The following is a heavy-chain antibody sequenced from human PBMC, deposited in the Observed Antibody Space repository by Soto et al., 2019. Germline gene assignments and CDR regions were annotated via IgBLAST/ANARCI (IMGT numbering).Heavy chain of an antibody. CDR1: GFTFSSYA. J-gene: IGHJ4*02. CDR3: ALSGLRSSSSGDFDY. V-gene: IGHV3-23*01. Sequence: GGSLRLSCAASGFTFSSYAMSWVRQAPGKGLEWVSSITGSGGNTYYADSVKGRFTMSRDNSKSTLSLQMNSLRVEDTAVYYCALSGLRSSSSGDFDYWGQGTLVTVSS. CDR2: ITGSGGNT. D-gene: IGHD6-13*01.